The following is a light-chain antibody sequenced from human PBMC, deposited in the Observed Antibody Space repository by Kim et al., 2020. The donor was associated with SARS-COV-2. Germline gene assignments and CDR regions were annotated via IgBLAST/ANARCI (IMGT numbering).Light chain of an antibody. V-gene: IGLV2-14*03. CDR1: SSNVGDYNY. CDR3: SSYTSSSTYV. Sequence: SFTISCTRTSSNVGDYNYVSWYQQHPGKAPKLMIYDVSNRPSGVSNRFSGSKSGNTASLTISGLQAEDEADYYCSSYTSSSTYVFGTGTKVTVL. J-gene: IGLJ1*01. CDR2: DVS.